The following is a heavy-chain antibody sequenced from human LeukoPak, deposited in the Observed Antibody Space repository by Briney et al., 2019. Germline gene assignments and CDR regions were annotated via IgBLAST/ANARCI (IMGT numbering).Heavy chain of an antibody. CDR3: AKDSGNWGTNFDY. J-gene: IGHJ4*02. D-gene: IGHD7-27*01. V-gene: IGHV3-23*01. CDR1: GFTFSSYA. CDR2: ISGSGGST. Sequence: QAGGSLRLSCAASGFTFSSYAMSWVRQAPGKGLEWVSAISGSGGSTYYADSVKGRFTISRDNSKSTPFLQMNSLRVEDTAVYYCAKDSGNWGTNFDYWGQGSLVTVSS.